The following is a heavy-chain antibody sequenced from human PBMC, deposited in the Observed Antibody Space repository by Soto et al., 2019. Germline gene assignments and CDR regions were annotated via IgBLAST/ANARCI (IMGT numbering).Heavy chain of an antibody. CDR2: TNPQTGGT. CDR1: GYNFIDYY. V-gene: IGHV1-2*02. J-gene: IGHJ5*01. D-gene: IGHD2-15*01. CDR3: ARVKLPPTEYCSAGDCYPDS. Sequence: QVQLVQSGAEVKKPGASVKVSCKASGYNFIDYYMHWIRQAPGQGLEWMGWTNPQTGGTNYAQKFQGRVTMTRDTSVSTAYMELSRLRSDDTAVYYCARVKLPPTEYCSAGDCYPDSWGQGSLVTVSS.